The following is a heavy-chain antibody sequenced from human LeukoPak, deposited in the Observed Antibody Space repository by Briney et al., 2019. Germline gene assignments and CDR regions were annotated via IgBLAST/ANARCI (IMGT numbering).Heavy chain of an antibody. CDR1: GYSFASYW. J-gene: IGHJ5*02. D-gene: IGHD2-2*01. CDR2: IYPGDSDT. Sequence: KPGESLKISCKGSGYSFASYWIGWVRQMPGKGLEWMGIIYPGDSDTRYSPSFQGQVTISADKSISTAYLQWSSLKASDTAMYYCARQDCSSTSCYGEGWFDPWGQGTLVTVSS. V-gene: IGHV5-51*01. CDR3: ARQDCSSTSCYGEGWFDP.